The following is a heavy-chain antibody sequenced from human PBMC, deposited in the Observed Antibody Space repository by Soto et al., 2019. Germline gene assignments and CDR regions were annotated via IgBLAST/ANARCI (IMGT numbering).Heavy chain of an antibody. V-gene: IGHV3-30*18. D-gene: IGHD3-9*01. Sequence: PGGSLRLSCAASGFTFSSYGMHWVRQAPGKGLEWVAVISYDGSNKYYADSVKGRFTISRDNSKNTLYLQMNSLRAEDTAVYYCAKDLLRYFDWLLPMYNWFDPWGQGTLVTVSS. CDR2: ISYDGSNK. CDR1: GFTFSSYG. CDR3: AKDLLRYFDWLLPMYNWFDP. J-gene: IGHJ5*02.